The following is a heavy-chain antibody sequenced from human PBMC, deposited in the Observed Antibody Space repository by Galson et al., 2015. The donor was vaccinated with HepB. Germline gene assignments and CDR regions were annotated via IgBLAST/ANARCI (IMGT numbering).Heavy chain of an antibody. CDR2: INHSGGT. CDR1: GGSFSGYY. CDR3: ASHDPYSSSWYSDY. D-gene: IGHD6-13*01. V-gene: IGHV4-34*01. Sequence: TLSLTCAVYGGSFSGYYWSWIRQPPGKGLEWIGEINHSGGTNYNPSLKSRVTISVDTSKNQFSLKLSSVTAADTAVYYCASHDPYSSSWYSDYWGQGTLVTVSS. J-gene: IGHJ4*02.